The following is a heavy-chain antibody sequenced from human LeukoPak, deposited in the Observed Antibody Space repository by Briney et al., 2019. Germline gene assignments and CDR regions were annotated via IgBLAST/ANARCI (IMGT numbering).Heavy chain of an antibody. CDR1: VWSHSRYY. CDR2: INHSGST. Sequence: SETLPLTRAFYVWSHSRYYWIWIRQPPPRALEGIGEINHSGSTNYNTSLKSRVTISVDTPKNQFSLKLSSVTAADTAVYYCARFPPHSRAAAAGTLYHRGAFDIWGQGTMVTVSS. V-gene: IGHV4-34*01. J-gene: IGHJ3*02. CDR3: ARFPPHSRAAAAGTLYHRGAFDI. D-gene: IGHD6-13*01.